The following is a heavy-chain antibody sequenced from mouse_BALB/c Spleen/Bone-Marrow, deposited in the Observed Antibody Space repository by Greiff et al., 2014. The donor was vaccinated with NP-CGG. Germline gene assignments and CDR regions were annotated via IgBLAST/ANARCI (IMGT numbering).Heavy chain of an antibody. CDR3: ARRYYGSSYLLDY. CDR2: INPSNGRT. D-gene: IGHD1-1*01. CDR1: GYTFTSYW. Sequence: QLQLKESGAELVKPGASVKLSCKASGYTFTSYWMHWVKQRPGQGLDWIGEINPSNGRTNYNEKFRSKATLTVDKSSSTAYMQLSSLTSEDSAVYYCARRYYGSSYLLDYWGQGTTLTVSS. J-gene: IGHJ2*01. V-gene: IGHV1S81*02.